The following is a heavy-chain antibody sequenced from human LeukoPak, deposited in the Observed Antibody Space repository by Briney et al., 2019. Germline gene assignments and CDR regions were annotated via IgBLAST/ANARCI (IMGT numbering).Heavy chain of an antibody. CDR1: GFTFSNTW. Sequence: GGSLRLSCAASGFTFSNTWMSWVRQAPGKGLEWVAVISHDGSHKYYADFVKGRFTISRDNSKNTLYLQMNSLRSEDTAVYYCAKALWSSGWSGRGGFHYYYGMDVWGQGTLVTVSS. CDR3: AKALWSSGWSGRGGFHYYYGMDV. J-gene: IGHJ6*02. CDR2: ISHDGSHK. V-gene: IGHV3-30*18. D-gene: IGHD6-19*01.